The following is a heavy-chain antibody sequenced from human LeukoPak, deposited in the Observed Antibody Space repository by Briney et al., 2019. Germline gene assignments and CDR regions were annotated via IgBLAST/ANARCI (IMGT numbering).Heavy chain of an antibody. CDR2: ISGSGGST. J-gene: IGHJ4*02. D-gene: IGHD3-3*01. CDR3: AKVRHAGDFWSGYPSYYFDY. CDR1: GFTFSSYA. Sequence: GGSLRLSCAASGFTFSSYAMSWVRQAPGKGLEWVSAISGSGGSTYYADSVKGRFTISRDNSKNTLYLQMNSLRAEDTAVYYCAKVRHAGDFWSGYPSYYFDYWGQGTLVTVSS. V-gene: IGHV3-23*01.